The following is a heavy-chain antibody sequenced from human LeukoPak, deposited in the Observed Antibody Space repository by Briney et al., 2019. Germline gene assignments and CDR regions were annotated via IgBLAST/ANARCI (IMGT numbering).Heavy chain of an antibody. CDR2: ISGYNGNT. D-gene: IGHD2-15*01. CDR3: ARTSEGYCRGGSCWDYYYYMDV. J-gene: IGHJ6*03. Sequence: ASVKVSCKASTYTFTRYGISWVRQAPGQGLEWMGWISGYNGNTNYAQKFLGRVSMTADTATSTAYMELRSLTSDDTAVYYCARTSEGYCRGGSCWDYYYYMDVWGKGTTVTVSS. CDR1: TYTFTRYG. V-gene: IGHV1-18*01.